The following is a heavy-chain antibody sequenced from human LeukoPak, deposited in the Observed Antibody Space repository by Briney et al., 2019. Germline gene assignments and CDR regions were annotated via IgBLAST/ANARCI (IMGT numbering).Heavy chain of an antibody. CDR1: GFTFSSYA. Sequence: PGGSLRLSCATSGFTFSSYAMSWVRQAPGKGLEWVSGVSDSGGSTYYADSVKGRFTISRDNSRNTLSLQMNSLRAEDTAVYYCARLQEKEMTAGYNWFDPWGQGTLVTVSS. D-gene: IGHD2-21*02. V-gene: IGHV3-23*01. CDR2: VSDSGGST. J-gene: IGHJ5*02. CDR3: ARLQEKEMTAGYNWFDP.